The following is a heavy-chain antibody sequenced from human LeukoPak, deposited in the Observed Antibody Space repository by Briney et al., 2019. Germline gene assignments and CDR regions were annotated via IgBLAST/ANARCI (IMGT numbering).Heavy chain of an antibody. D-gene: IGHD5-18*01. J-gene: IGHJ4*02. CDR2: IHYSGTT. Sequence: PSETLSLTCTVSGDSIDSSNYYWAWIRQPPGKGLEWIATIHYSGTTFYNMSVKSRVAISIDSSKNQFSLKLRSVTAADTAVYYCVRDSYGGNRDFDSWGQGTLVTVSS. V-gene: IGHV4-39*01. CDR1: GDSIDSSNYY. CDR3: VRDSYGGNRDFDS.